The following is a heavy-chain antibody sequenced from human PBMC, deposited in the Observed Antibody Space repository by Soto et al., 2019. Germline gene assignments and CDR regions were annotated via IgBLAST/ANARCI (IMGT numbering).Heavy chain of an antibody. J-gene: IGHJ5*02. CDR1: GGSINTAGYY. CDR2: IFYGGTT. D-gene: IGHD3-9*01. Sequence: SATLSLTCTVSGGSINTAGYYWNWVRHSPGKGLEWIGYIFYGGTTYYNPSLESRLTMSLDKSKNHFSLRLSSVTAADTAYYYCARSFYDLSTATGGHWFDPWGHGTLVTVSS. V-gene: IGHV4-31*03. CDR3: ARSFYDLSTATGGHWFDP.